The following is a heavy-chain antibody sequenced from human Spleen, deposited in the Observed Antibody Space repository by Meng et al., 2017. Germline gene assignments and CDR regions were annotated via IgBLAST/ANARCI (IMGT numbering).Heavy chain of an antibody. Sequence: VGLQESGPGLVKPSGPLSLTWAVPGGSIRSSNWWSWVRQPPGKGLEWIGEIYHLGSTNYNPSLKSRVTISVDKSKTQFSLKVTSVTAADTAVYYCAVFSSGWGPFDCWGQGTLVTVSS. CDR1: GGSIRSSNW. D-gene: IGHD6-19*01. CDR3: AVFSSGWGPFDC. CDR2: IYHLGST. V-gene: IGHV4-4*02. J-gene: IGHJ4*01.